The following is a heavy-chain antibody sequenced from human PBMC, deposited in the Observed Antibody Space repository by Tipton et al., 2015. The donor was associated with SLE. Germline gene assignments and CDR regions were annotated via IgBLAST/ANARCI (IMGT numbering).Heavy chain of an antibody. J-gene: IGHJ5*02. CDR3: AGGDDFWSGYPKIKLDP. CDR1: GGSISSYY. V-gene: IGHV4-59*01. CDR2: IYYSGST. D-gene: IGHD3-3*01. Sequence: TLSLTCTVSGGSISSYYWSWIRQPPGKGLEWIGYIYYSGSTNYNPSLKSRLTISVDSSKNEISLRLSSVTAADTAVYYCAGGDDFWSGYPKIKLDPWGQGTLVTVSS.